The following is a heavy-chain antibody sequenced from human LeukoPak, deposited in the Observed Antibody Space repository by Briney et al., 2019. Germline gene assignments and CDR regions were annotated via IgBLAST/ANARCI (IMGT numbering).Heavy chain of an antibody. CDR3: ARSQWELLDFDY. J-gene: IGHJ4*02. V-gene: IGHV3-21*01. D-gene: IGHD1-26*01. Sequence: PGGSLRLSCAASGFTFSSYSLNWVRQAPGKGLEWVSSISSSSSYIYYADSVKGRFTISRDNANNSLYLQMNSLRAEDTAVYYCARSQWELLDFDYWGQGTLVTVSS. CDR1: GFTFSSYS. CDR2: ISSSSSYI.